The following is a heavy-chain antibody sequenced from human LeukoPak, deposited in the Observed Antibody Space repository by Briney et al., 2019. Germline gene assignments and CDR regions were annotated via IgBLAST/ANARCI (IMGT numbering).Heavy chain of an antibody. CDR1: GGSISSYY. J-gene: IGHJ4*02. CDR2: TYYSGST. V-gene: IGHV4-59*01. D-gene: IGHD3-10*01. CDR3: ARESITMVRGVPKREFDY. Sequence: SETLSLTCTVSGGSISSYYWSWIRQPPGKGLEWIGYTYYSGSTNYNPSLKSRVTISVDTSKNQFSLKLSSVTAADTAVYYCARESITMVRGVPKREFDYWGQGTLVTVSS.